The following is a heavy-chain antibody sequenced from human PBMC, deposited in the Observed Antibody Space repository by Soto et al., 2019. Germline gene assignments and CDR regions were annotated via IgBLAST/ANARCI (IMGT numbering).Heavy chain of an antibody. CDR3: ARDTGPKLLTENWFDP. CDR1: GYTFTGYY. J-gene: IGHJ5*02. D-gene: IGHD2-21*02. Sequence: ASVKVSCKASGYTFTGYYMHWVRQAPGRGLECMGWINPNSGGTNYAQKFQGWVTMTRDTSISTAYMELSRLRSDDTAVYYCARDTGPKLLTENWFDPWGQGTLVTVSS. CDR2: INPNSGGT. V-gene: IGHV1-2*04.